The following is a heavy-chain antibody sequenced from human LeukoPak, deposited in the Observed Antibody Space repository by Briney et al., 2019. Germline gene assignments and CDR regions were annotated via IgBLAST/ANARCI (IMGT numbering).Heavy chain of an antibody. CDR2: IYTSGST. J-gene: IGHJ4*02. V-gene: IGHV4-4*07. D-gene: IGHD2-2*01. CDR3: ARDGCSSTSCYVFDY. Sequence: SETLSLTCTVPGGSISSYYWSWIRQPAGKGLEWIGRIYTSGSTNYNPSLKSRVTMSVDTSTNQFSLKLSSVTAADTAVYYCARDGCSSTSCYVFDYWGQGTLVTVSS. CDR1: GGSISSYY.